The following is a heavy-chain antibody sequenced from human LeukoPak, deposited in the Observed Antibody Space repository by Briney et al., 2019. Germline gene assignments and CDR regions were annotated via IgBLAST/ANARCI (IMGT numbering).Heavy chain of an antibody. V-gene: IGHV4-39*01. Sequence: SETLSLTCTVSGGSISSNSYYWGWIRQSPGKGLKWIGTIYYSGSTYYNPSLKSRVTISVDTSKNQFSLKLSSVTAADTAMYYCARNRYYYGSGNYGVPNWFGPWGQGTLVTVSS. D-gene: IGHD3-10*01. CDR2: IYYSGST. CDR1: GGSISSNSYY. J-gene: IGHJ5*02. CDR3: ARNRYYYGSGNYGVPNWFGP.